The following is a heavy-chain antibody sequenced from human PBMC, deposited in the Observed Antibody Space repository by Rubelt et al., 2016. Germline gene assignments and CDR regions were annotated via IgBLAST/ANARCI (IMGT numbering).Heavy chain of an antibody. J-gene: IGHJ3*02. CDR2: IIPILGIA. Sequence: QVQLVQSGAEVKKPGSSVKVSCKASGGTFSSYAISWVRQAPGQGLEWMGRIIPILGIANYAQKFQGRVTITADKSTSTAYMELSSLRSDDTAVYYCARDRLLDDSSGGDAFDIWGQGTMVTVSS. CDR3: ARDRLLDDSSGGDAFDI. V-gene: IGHV1-69*04. D-gene: IGHD3-22*01. CDR1: GGTFSSYA.